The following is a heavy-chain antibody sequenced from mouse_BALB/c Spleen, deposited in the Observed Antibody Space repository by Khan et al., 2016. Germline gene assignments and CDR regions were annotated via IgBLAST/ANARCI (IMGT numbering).Heavy chain of an antibody. CDR3: ARRFGTTVSFDY. CDR1: GYTFTSYW. D-gene: IGHD1-1*01. Sequence: QVQLKESGAELARPGASVKLSCKASGYTFTSYWMQWVKQRPGQGLEWIGAIYPGDGDTRYTQKFKGKATWTADKSSSTAYMQLSSLASEDSAVYYCARRFGTTVSFDYWGQGTTLTVSS. CDR2: IYPGDGDT. V-gene: IGHV1-87*01. J-gene: IGHJ2*01.